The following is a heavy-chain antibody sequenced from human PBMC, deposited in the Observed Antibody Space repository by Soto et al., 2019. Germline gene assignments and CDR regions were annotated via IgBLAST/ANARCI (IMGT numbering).Heavy chain of an antibody. CDR1: GGSISTYY. J-gene: IGHJ5*02. D-gene: IGHD1-26*01. Sequence: PSETLSLTCTVSGGSISTYYWSLIRQPPGKGLEWIGYIYYSGSTTYNPSLRSPVTISVDTSKNQFSLKLSSVTAADTAVYYCARSRWDSNWFDPWGQGILVTVSS. CDR3: ARSRWDSNWFDP. CDR2: IYYSGST. V-gene: IGHV4-59*01.